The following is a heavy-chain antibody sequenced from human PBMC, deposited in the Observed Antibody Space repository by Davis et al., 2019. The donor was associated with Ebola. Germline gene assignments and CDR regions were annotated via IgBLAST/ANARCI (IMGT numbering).Heavy chain of an antibody. J-gene: IGHJ4*02. CDR2: IYDQST. D-gene: IGHD6-19*01. V-gene: IGHV3-53*05. Sequence: GESLKISCAASGFTFSTYEMSWVRQAPGKGLEWVSVIYDQSTAYADSVRGRFIISRDKSNNTLYLEMNSLRVDDTAVYYCATTQWLREFDNWGQGTLVTVSS. CDR1: GFTFSTYE. CDR3: ATTQWLREFDN.